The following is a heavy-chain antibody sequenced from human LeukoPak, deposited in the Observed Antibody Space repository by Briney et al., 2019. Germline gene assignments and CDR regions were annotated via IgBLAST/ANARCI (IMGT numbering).Heavy chain of an antibody. CDR1: GFTFSSFA. CDR2: ISYDGSKK. D-gene: IGHD2-15*01. J-gene: IGHJ4*02. V-gene: IGHV3-30-3*01. CDR3: ARWGGGQQVVGVFDF. Sequence: GGSLRLSCAASGFTFSSFAMHWVRQAPGKGLEWVAVISYDGSKKYYADSVKGRFTISRDNSKNTLYLQMNSLRAGDSALYKCARWGGGQQVVGVFDFWGQGTLVTVSS.